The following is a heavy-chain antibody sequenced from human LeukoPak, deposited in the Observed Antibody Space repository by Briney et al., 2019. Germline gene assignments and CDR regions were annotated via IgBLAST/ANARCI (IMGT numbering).Heavy chain of an antibody. CDR3: ARLYDILTGNSFDY. J-gene: IGHJ4*02. V-gene: IGHV5-51*01. Sequence: GESLKISCKGSGYGFTSYWIGWVRQMPGKGLEWVGIIYPGDSDTRYSPSFQSQVTVSADKSISTAYLQWSSLKASDTAMYYCARLYDILTGNSFDYWGQGTLVTVSS. CDR2: IYPGDSDT. D-gene: IGHD3-9*01. CDR1: GYGFTSYW.